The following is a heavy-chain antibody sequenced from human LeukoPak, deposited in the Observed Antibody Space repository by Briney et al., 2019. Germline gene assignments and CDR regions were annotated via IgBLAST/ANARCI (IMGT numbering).Heavy chain of an antibody. J-gene: IGHJ4*02. D-gene: IGHD3-9*01. Sequence: SETLSLTCTVSGGSISSSSYYWGWIRQPPGKGLEWIGSIYYSGSTYYNPSLKSRVTISVDTSKNQFSLKLSSVTAADTVVYYCAGRGRYFDWLRDYWGQGTLVTVSS. CDR3: AGRGRYFDWLRDY. V-gene: IGHV4-39*01. CDR1: GGSISSSSYY. CDR2: IYYSGST.